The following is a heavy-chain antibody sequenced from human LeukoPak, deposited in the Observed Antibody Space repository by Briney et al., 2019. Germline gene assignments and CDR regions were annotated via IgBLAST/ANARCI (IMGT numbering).Heavy chain of an antibody. J-gene: IGHJ4*02. CDR3: ASSSGSHY. CDR1: GFTFSSYG. CDR2: IWYGGSNK. Sequence: GGSLRLSCAASGFTFSSYGMHWVRQAPGKGLEWVTVIWYGGSNKYYADSVKGRFTISRDNSKNTLYLQMNSLRAEDTAVYYCASSSGSHYWGQGTLVTVSS. V-gene: IGHV3-33*08. D-gene: IGHD1-26*01.